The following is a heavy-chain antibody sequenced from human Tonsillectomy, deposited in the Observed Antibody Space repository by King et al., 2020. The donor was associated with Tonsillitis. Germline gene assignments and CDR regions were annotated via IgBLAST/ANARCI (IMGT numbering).Heavy chain of an antibody. CDR2: INPFGGGT. CDR1: GYTFTAYY. Sequence: QLVQSGAEVKKPGASVKVSCKASGYTFTAYYMHWVRQAPGQGLEWMGWINPFGGGTDYAQKFLGRVTMTRDTSISTAYMELSRLSSDDTAVYYCAREGGYKDVWGKGTTVTVSS. J-gene: IGHJ6*04. D-gene: IGHD1-14*01. CDR3: AREGGYKDV. V-gene: IGHV1-2*02.